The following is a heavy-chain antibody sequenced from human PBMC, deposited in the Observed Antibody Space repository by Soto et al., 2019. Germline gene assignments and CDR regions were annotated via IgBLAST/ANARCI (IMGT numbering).Heavy chain of an antibody. J-gene: IGHJ4*02. V-gene: IGHV2-5*01. CDR3: AHIVVAGLGYYFDY. CDR2: IYWHDDK. Sequence: QITLKESGPTLVKPTQTLTLTCLFSGFSLSSTTMAVRWIRQPPGKALEWLALIYWHDDKRYSPFLKSRLTITKDSSKNQVVLTMSNMAPVDTARYYCAHIVVAGLGYYFDYWGQGTLVTVSS. CDR1: GFSLSSTTMA. D-gene: IGHD6-19*01.